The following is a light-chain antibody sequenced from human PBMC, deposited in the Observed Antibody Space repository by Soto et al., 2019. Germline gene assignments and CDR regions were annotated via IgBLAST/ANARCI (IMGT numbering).Light chain of an antibody. CDR3: QQYHTYSA. CDR1: QGISNY. V-gene: IGKV1-27*01. J-gene: IGKJ1*01. Sequence: DIQMTQAPSSLSGAVGDRLTISCRASQGISNYLAWYQQKPGKAPXXLIYAASTLQSGVPSRFSGGGSGTYFPLTISSLQPEDAATYYCQQYHTYSAFGQGTKVDIK. CDR2: AAS.